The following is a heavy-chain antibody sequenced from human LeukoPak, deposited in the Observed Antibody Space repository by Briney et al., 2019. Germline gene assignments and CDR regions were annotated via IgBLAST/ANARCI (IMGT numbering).Heavy chain of an antibody. CDR1: GFTVSSNY. V-gene: IGHV3-66*01. J-gene: IGHJ4*02. Sequence: QPGGSLRLSCAASGFTVSSNYMSWVRQAPGKGLEWVSVIYSGGSTYYADSVKGRFTISRDNSKNTMYLQMNSLRAEDTAVYYCARDSLTVTGGFDYWGQGTLGTVSS. CDR2: IYSGGST. CDR3: ARDSLTVTGGFDY. D-gene: IGHD4-17*01.